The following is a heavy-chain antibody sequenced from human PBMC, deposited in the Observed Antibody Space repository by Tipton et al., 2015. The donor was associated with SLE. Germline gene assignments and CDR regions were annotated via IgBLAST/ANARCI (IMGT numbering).Heavy chain of an antibody. J-gene: IGHJ5*01. V-gene: IGHV4-59*11. CDR1: GDSISSHY. Sequence: TLSLTCTVSGDSISSHYWSWIRQPPGKGLEWIGFIYNYGSINYNPSFKSRVTTSLDTSKNQFSLKLSSVTAADTAVYYCARGVEYSNLRFDSWGQGALVTVSS. CDR3: ARGVEYSNLRFDS. D-gene: IGHD6-6*01. CDR2: IYNYGSI.